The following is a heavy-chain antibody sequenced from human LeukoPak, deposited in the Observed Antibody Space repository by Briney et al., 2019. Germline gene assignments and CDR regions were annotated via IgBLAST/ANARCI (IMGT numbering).Heavy chain of an antibody. CDR2: IKQDGSEK. J-gene: IGHJ4*02. CDR3: AGGTGWLIDY. V-gene: IGHV3-7*04. Sequence: PGGSLRLSCAASGPTFRGYWMNWVRQVPGKGLEWVANIKQDGSEKYYVDSVKGRFTISRDNAKNSLYLQLNSLRAEDTAVYYCAGGTGWLIDYWGQGTLVTVSS. CDR1: GPTFRGYW. D-gene: IGHD6-19*01.